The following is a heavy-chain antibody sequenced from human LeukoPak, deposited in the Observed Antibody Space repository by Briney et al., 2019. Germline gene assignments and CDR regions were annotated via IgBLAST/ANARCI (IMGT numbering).Heavy chain of an antibody. V-gene: IGHV4-31*03. CDR1: GGSISSGGYY. J-gene: IGHJ6*02. CDR2: IYYSGST. D-gene: IGHD1-14*01. CDR3: ARDRTAVDYYYGMAV. Sequence: SETLSLTCTVSGGSISSGGYYWSWIRQHPGKGLEWIGYIYYSGSTYYNASLKSRVTISVDTSKNQFSLKLNSVTAADTAVYYCARDRTAVDYYYGMAVWGQGTTVTVS.